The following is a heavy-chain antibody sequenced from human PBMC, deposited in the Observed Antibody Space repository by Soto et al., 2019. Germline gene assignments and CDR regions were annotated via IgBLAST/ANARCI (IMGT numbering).Heavy chain of an antibody. V-gene: IGHV4-34*01. CDR3: ARGPKWLRANYLDY. Sequence: QVQLQQWGAGLLKPWETLSLTCAVYGGSFSGYYWTWIRQPPGKGLEWIGEINHSGSTDYNPSLRSRVTIALDTAKSRCSLRLNSGTAADTAVYYCARGPKWLRANYLDYWGQGTLVTVSS. D-gene: IGHD5-12*01. CDR2: INHSGST. J-gene: IGHJ4*02. CDR1: GGSFSGYY.